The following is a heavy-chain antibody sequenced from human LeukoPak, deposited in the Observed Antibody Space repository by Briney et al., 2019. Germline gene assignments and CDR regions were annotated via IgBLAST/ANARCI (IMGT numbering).Heavy chain of an antibody. Sequence: GESLKISCKASGYSFTTHWIGWVRQMPGKGLEWMGIIYPDDSDTRYSPSFQGHVTISADKSISTAYLQWSSLKASDTAMYYCARQRSGSYFDYWGQGTLVTVSS. CDR2: IYPDDSDT. CDR3: ARQRSGSYFDY. D-gene: IGHD1-26*01. V-gene: IGHV5-51*01. J-gene: IGHJ4*02. CDR1: GYSFTTHW.